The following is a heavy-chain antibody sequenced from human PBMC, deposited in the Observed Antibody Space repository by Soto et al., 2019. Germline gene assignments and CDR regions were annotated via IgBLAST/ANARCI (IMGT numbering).Heavy chain of an antibody. CDR2: IIPLTETP. CDR1: GGTFSDYA. D-gene: IGHD6-13*01. V-gene: IGHV1-69*01. J-gene: IGHJ4*02. CDR3: AIGTRSSWTCDF. Sequence: QVQVVQSGAEVKKPGSSVKVSCKASGGTFSDYAISWVRQAPGHGLEWVGGIIPLTETPVYAQTVQGRLTITADEVTSAAYMELSSLRSGAPAVYFCAIGTRSSWTCDFWGQGTMVTVSS.